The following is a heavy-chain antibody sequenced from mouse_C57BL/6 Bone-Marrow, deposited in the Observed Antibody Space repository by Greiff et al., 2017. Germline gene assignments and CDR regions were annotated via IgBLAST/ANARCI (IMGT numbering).Heavy chain of an antibody. Sequence: EVKLVESEGGLVQPGSSMKLSCTASGFTFSDYYMAWVRQVPEKGLEWVANINYDGSSTYYLDSLKSRFIISRDNAKNILYLQMSSLKSEDTATYYCARAAYYYAIDYWGQGTSVTVSS. D-gene: IGHD1-2*01. V-gene: IGHV5-16*01. J-gene: IGHJ4*01. CDR2: INYDGSST. CDR3: ARAAYYYAIDY. CDR1: GFTFSDYY.